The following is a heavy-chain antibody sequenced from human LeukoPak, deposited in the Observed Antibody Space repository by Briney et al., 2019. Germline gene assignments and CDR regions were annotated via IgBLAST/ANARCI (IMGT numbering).Heavy chain of an antibody. CDR1: GFTFDDYA. CDR2: ISWNSGSI. J-gene: IGHJ6*02. V-gene: IGHV3-9*01. D-gene: IGHD6-19*01. Sequence: PGGSLRLYCAASGFTFDDYAMHWVRQAPGKGLEWVSGISWNSGSIGYADSVKGRFTIFRDNAKNSLYLQMNSLRAEDTALYYCAIDITPGIAVAGQYYYYGMDVWGQGTTVTVSS. CDR3: AIDITPGIAVAGQYYYYGMDV.